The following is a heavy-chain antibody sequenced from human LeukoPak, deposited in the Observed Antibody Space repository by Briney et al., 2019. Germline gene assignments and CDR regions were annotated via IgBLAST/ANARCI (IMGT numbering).Heavy chain of an antibody. Sequence: ASVKVSCNASGYTFTSYGISWVRQAPGQGLEWMGWISAYNGNTNYAQKLQGRVTMTTDTSTSTAYMELRSLRSDDTAVYYCARDRAAAAGNWFDPWGQGTLVTVSS. CDR3: ARDRAAAAGNWFDP. CDR1: GYTFTSYG. V-gene: IGHV1-18*01. D-gene: IGHD6-13*01. J-gene: IGHJ5*02. CDR2: ISAYNGNT.